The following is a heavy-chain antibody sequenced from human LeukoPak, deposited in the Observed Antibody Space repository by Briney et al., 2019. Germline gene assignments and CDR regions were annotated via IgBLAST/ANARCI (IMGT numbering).Heavy chain of an antibody. CDR1: GFSFSSYA. CDR2: ISGSGGST. CDR3: AKDGSLGEVDY. D-gene: IGHD3-10*01. Sequence: GGSLRLSCAASGFSFSSYAMSWVRQAPGKGLEWVSAISGSGGSTYDADSVKGRFTISRDNSKNTLFLQMNSLRAEDTAVYYCAKDGSLGEVDYWGQGTLVTVSS. V-gene: IGHV3-23*01. J-gene: IGHJ4*02.